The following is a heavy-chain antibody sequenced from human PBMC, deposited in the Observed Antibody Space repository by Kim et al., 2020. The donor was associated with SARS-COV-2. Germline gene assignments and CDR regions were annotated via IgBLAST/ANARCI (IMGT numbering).Heavy chain of an antibody. D-gene: IGHD3-10*01. CDR2: INHSGST. CDR1: GGSFSGYY. CDR3: ARGIRLNRITMVRGVMSPLDY. J-gene: IGHJ4*02. V-gene: IGHV4-34*01. Sequence: SETLSLTCAVYGGSFSGYYWSWIRQPPGKGLEWIGEINHSGSTNYNPSLKSRVTISVDTSKNQFSLKLSSVTAADTAVYYCARGIRLNRITMVRGVMSPLDYWGQGTLVTVSS.